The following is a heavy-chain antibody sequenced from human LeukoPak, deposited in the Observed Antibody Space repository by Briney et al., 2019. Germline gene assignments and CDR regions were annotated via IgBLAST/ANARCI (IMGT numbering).Heavy chain of an antibody. J-gene: IGHJ4*02. CDR2: INIVNNAI. V-gene: IGHV3-48*04. CDR3: ARDSGEGGTFDY. D-gene: IGHD1-26*01. Sequence: GGSLRLSCAASGFTFSSYSMNWVSQAPGKGLEWVSHINIVNNAIYYSDSVKGRFTISRDNAKNSLYLQMNSLRAEDTAVYYCARDSGEGGTFDYWGRGPLVTVSS. CDR1: GFTFSSYS.